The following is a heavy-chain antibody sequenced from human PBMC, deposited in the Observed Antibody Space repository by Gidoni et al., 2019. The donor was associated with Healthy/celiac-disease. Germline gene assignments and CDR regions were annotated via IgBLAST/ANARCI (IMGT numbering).Heavy chain of an antibody. Sequence: EVQLVESGGGLVQPGGSLRPSCAASGFPFRRYAMSWVRQAPGKGLEWVSAISGSGGSTYYADSVKGRFTISRDNSKNTLYLQMNSLRAEDTAVYYCASRTYYYDSSGYLFDIWGQGTMVTVSS. D-gene: IGHD3-22*01. CDR2: ISGSGGST. J-gene: IGHJ3*02. V-gene: IGHV3-23*04. CDR1: GFPFRRYA. CDR3: ASRTYYYDSSGYLFDI.